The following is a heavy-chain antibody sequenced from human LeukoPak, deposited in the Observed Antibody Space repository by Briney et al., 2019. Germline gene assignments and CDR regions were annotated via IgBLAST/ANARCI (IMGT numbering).Heavy chain of an antibody. J-gene: IGHJ3*02. CDR3: ANGGYGDYGAPRDAFDI. CDR2: ISGSGGST. Sequence: GGSLRLSCAASGFTFSSYAMSWVRQAPGKGLEWVSAISGSGGSTYYADSVKGRFTISRDNSKNTLYLQMNSLRAEDTAVYYCANGGYGDYGAPRDAFDIWGQGTMVTVSS. CDR1: GFTFSSYA. V-gene: IGHV3-23*01. D-gene: IGHD4-17*01.